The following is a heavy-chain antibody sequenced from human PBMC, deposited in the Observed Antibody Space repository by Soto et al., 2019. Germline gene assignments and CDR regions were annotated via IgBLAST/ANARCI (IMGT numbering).Heavy chain of an antibody. CDR3: AREEAGPDY. J-gene: IGHJ4*02. CDR1: GLTVSSNY. V-gene: IGHV3-53*04. Sequence: EVQLVESGGGLVQPGGSLRLSCAASGLTVSSNYMSWVRQAPGKGLEWVSVIYSGGSTYYADSVKGRFTISRHNSKSPLYLQMNSVRAEDTAVYYCAREEAGPDYWGQGTLVTVSS. D-gene: IGHD6-19*01. CDR2: IYSGGST.